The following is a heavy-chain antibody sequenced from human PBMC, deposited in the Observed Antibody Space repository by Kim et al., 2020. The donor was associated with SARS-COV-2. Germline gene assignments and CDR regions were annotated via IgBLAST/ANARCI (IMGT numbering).Heavy chain of an antibody. D-gene: IGHD6-19*01. CDR1: GFTFSSYA. J-gene: IGHJ4*02. CDR2: ISGSGGST. CDR3: AKIIAVARTSYYFDY. V-gene: IGHV3-23*01. Sequence: GGSLRLSCAASGFTFSSYAMSWVRQAPGKGLEWVSAISGSGGSTYYADSVKGRFTISRDNSKNTLYLQMNSLRAEDTVVYYCAKIIAVARTSYYFDYWGQETLVTVSS.